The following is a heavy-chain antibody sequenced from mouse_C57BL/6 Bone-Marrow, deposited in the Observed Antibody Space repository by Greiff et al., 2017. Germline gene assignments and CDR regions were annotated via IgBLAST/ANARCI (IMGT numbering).Heavy chain of an antibody. Sequence: EVMLVESGGDLVKPGGSLKLSCAASGFTFSSYGMSWVRQTPDKRLEWVATISSGGSYTYYPDSVKGRFTISRDNAKNTLYLQMSSLKSEDTAMYYCARYSNRDYWGQGATLTVSS. J-gene: IGHJ2*01. V-gene: IGHV5-6*01. D-gene: IGHD2-5*01. CDR2: ISSGGSYT. CDR1: GFTFSSYG. CDR3: ARYSNRDY.